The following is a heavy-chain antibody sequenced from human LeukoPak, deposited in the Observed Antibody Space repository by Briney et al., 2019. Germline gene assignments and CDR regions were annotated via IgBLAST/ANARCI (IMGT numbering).Heavy chain of an antibody. D-gene: IGHD3-16*02. V-gene: IGHV3-15*01. CDR2: IKSKTEGGTT. J-gene: IGHJ4*02. Sequence: GGSLRLSCAASGFTFSNAWMSWVRQAPGKGLEWVGRIKSKTEGGTTDYAAPVKGRFTISRDDSKNTLYLQMNSLKTEDTAVYYCITPYVWGSYRYDYWGQGTLVTVSS. CDR1: GFTFSNAW. CDR3: ITPYVWGSYRYDY.